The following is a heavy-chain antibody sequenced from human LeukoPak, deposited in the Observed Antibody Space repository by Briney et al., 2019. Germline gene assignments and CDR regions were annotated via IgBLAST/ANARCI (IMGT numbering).Heavy chain of an antibody. CDR3: ARLNQFVVTSIPDAFDI. V-gene: IGHV5-51*01. CDR1: GYNFTNYW. J-gene: IGHJ3*02. Sequence: GESLKISCKGFGYNFTNYWIGWARQMPGKGLEWMGIIYHGDSKTKNSPSFQGQVTISADKSSSTTYLQRSSLTASDTAMYYCARLNQFVVTSIPDAFDIWGQGTMVTVSS. CDR2: IYHGDSKT. D-gene: IGHD2-21*02.